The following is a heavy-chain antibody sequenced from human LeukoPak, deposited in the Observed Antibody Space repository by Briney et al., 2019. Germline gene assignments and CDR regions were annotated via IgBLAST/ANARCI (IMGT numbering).Heavy chain of an antibody. V-gene: IGHV3-23*01. D-gene: IGHD6-19*01. CDR2: ISGSGGST. Sequence: GGSLRLSCAASGFTFSSYAMSWVRQAPGKGLEWVSAISGSGGSTYYADSVKGQFTISRDNSKNTLYLQMNSLRAEDTAIYYCVKGKIAVAGTRGYYFDYWGQGTLVTVSS. J-gene: IGHJ4*02. CDR1: GFTFSSYA. CDR3: VKGKIAVAGTRGYYFDY.